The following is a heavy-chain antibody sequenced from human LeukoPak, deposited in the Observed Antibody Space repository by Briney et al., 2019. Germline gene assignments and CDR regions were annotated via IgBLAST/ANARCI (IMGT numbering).Heavy chain of an antibody. Sequence: GGSLRLSCAASGFTVSSNYMSWVRQAPGKGLEWVSVIYSGGSTYYADSVKGRFTISRDNSKNTLYLQMNSLRAEDTAVYYCAREYYYDSSGPLGYYYGMDVWGQGTTVTVSS. CDR1: GFTVSSNY. V-gene: IGHV3-66*01. D-gene: IGHD3-22*01. CDR3: AREYYYDSSGPLGYYYGMDV. J-gene: IGHJ6*02. CDR2: IYSGGST.